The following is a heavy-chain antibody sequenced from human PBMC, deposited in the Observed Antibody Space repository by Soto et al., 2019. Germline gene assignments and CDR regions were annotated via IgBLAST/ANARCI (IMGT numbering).Heavy chain of an antibody. V-gene: IGHV1-69*13. D-gene: IGHD2-2*01. Sequence: SVKVSCKASGGTFSSYAISWVRQAPGQGLEWMGGIIPIFGTANYAQKFQGRVTITADESTSTAYMELSSLRSEDTAVYYCARDRCVISTSRYASYYSHFWCPGPLVTLAS. CDR1: GGTFSSYA. CDR2: IIPIFGTA. J-gene: IGHJ4*02. CDR3: ARDRCVISTSRYASYYSHF.